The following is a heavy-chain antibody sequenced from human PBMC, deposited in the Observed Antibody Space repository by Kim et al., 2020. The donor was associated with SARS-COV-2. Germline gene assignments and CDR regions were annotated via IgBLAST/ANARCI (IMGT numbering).Heavy chain of an antibody. CDR1: GFRSRYYA. Sequence: GGSLRLSCAASGFRSRYYALIWVRQAPGKGLEWISGLSSSGSRTYYADSVKGRFTISRDASTNTLYLQMNSLRVDDTAVYYCAKDPWSDMGPGEDHWGQGTLVTVSS. D-gene: IGHD3-10*01. CDR2: LSSSGSRT. V-gene: IGHV3-23*01. CDR3: AKDPWSDMGPGEDH. J-gene: IGHJ4*02.